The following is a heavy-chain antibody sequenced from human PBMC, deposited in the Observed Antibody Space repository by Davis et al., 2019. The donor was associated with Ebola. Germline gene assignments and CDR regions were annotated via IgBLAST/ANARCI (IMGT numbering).Heavy chain of an antibody. CDR1: GYTFTGYY. V-gene: IGHV1-2*02. D-gene: IGHD3-3*01. Sequence: ASVKVSCKASGYTFTGYYIHWVRQAPGQGLEWMGWINPKSGGTNYAQKFQGRVTMTRDTSISTAYMELSRLRSDDTAVYYCAREADFWSGWGQGTLVTVSS. J-gene: IGHJ4*02. CDR2: INPKSGGT. CDR3: AREADFWSG.